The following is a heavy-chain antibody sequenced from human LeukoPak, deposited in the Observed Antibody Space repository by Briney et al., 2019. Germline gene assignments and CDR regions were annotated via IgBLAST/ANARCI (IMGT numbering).Heavy chain of an antibody. CDR1: GFTFSRYW. V-gene: IGHV3-64*01. D-gene: IGHD1-7*01. CDR3: ARGNYDLGY. J-gene: IGHJ4*02. Sequence: GGSLRLSCAASGFTFSRYWMSWVRQAPGKGLEYVSAISSNGGSTYYANSVKGRFTISRDNSKNTLYLQMNSLRAEDTAVYYCARGNYDLGYWGQGTLVTVSS. CDR2: ISSNGGST.